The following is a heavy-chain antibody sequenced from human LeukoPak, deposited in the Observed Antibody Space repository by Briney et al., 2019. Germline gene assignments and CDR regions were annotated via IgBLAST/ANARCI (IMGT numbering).Heavy chain of an antibody. V-gene: IGHV4-61*01. CDR1: GGSVSSGSYY. CDR3: ASADYYGSDYGMDV. CDR2: IYYSGST. D-gene: IGHD3-10*01. J-gene: IGHJ6*02. Sequence: PSETLSLTCTVSGGSVSSGSYYWSWIRQPPGKGLEWIGYIYYSGSTNYNPSLKSRVTTSVDTSKNQFSLKLSSVTAADTAVYYCASADYYGSDYGMDVWGQGTTVTVSS.